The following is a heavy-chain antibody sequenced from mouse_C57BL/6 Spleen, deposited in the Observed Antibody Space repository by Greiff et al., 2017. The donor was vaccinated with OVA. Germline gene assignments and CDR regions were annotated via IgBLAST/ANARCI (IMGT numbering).Heavy chain of an antibody. Sequence: QVQLKQPGAELVKPGASVKLSCKASGYTFTSYWMQWVKQRPGQGLEWIGEIDPSDSYTNYNQKSKGKATLTVDTSSSTAYMQLSSLTSEDSAVYYCARTSGSSPFAYWGQGTLVTVSA. D-gene: IGHD1-1*01. J-gene: IGHJ3*01. CDR1: GYTFTSYW. CDR2: IDPSDSYT. CDR3: ARTSGSSPFAY. V-gene: IGHV1-50*01.